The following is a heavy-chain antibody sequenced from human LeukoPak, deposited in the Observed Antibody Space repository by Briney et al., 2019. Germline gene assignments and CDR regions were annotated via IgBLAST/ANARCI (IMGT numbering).Heavy chain of an antibody. V-gene: IGHV3-30*04. CDR1: GFTFSSYA. J-gene: IGHJ4*02. CDR3: ARAPQRGYSYGYSPCFDY. Sequence: PGRSLRLSCAACGFTFSSYAMHWVRQAPGKGLEGVAVISYDGSNNYYADSVKGRFTISRGNSKNTLYLQMNSLRAEDTAVYYCARAPQRGYSYGYSPCFDYWGQGTLVTVSS. D-gene: IGHD5-18*01. CDR2: ISYDGSNN.